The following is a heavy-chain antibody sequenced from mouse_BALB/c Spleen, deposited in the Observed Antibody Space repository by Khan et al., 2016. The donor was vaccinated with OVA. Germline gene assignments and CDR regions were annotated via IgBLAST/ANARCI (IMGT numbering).Heavy chain of an antibody. J-gene: IGHJ1*01. D-gene: IGHD1-1*02. CDR1: GFNIKDTY. V-gene: IGHV14-3*02. CDR2: IDPAIGFS. CDR3: ANPYCGNHEGSRYVDV. Sequence: VQLKEFGTELVKPGASVKLSCTASGFNIKDTYMHWVKQRPEQGLEWIGNIDPAIGFSKNDPKFQGKATITADTSSNTAYLQLGSLTSEDTAVYYCANPYCGNHEGSRYVDVWGAGTTVTVSS.